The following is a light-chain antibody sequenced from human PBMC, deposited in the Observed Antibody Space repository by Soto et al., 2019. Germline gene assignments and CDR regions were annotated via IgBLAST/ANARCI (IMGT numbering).Light chain of an antibody. V-gene: IGKV3-20*01. CDR3: QQYGTSPT. Sequence: EIVLTQSPGTLSLSPGETATLSCRASQTVSNSYLAWYQQKPGQAPRLLIYGTSSRSAGIPARFSGSGSGTAFTLTISRLEPEDFAVYFCQQYGTSPTFGQGTKLEIK. CDR1: QTVSNSY. J-gene: IGKJ2*01. CDR2: GTS.